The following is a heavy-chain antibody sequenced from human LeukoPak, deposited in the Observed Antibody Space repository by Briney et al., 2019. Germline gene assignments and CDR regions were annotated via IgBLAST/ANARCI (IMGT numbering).Heavy chain of an antibody. CDR3: ARILIGDYDFLS. D-gene: IGHD3-3*01. V-gene: IGHV1-18*01. CDR1: GGIFRSYA. J-gene: IGHJ3*01. Sequence: GSSVKVSCKASGGIFRSYAINWVRQAPGQGLEWMGWISAYNGNTNYAQKLQGRVTMTTDTSTSTAYMELRSLRSDDTAVYYCARILIGDYDFLSWGLGTMVTVSS. CDR2: ISAYNGNT.